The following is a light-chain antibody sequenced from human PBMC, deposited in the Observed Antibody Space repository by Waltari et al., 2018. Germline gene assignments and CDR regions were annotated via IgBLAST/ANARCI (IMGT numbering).Light chain of an antibody. CDR2: QVS. CDR1: QTLANTDGNTY. Sequence: DLVMTQSPVSLSVTLGQPASISCRSSQTLANTDGNTYLNCFHQRPGQSPRHLIYQVSKRDSRVPDRVRGSGSHTDFTLEISRVEAEDVGLYYCMQGVRPWTFGQGTKVEIK. CDR3: MQGVRPWT. J-gene: IGKJ1*01. V-gene: IGKV2-30*01.